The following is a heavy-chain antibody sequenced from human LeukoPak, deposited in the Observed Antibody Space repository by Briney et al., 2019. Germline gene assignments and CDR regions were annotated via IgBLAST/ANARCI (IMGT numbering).Heavy chain of an antibody. V-gene: IGHV3-7*01. CDR2: IKQDGSEK. Sequence: GGSLRLFCAASGFTFSSYWMSWVRQAPGKGLEWVANIKQDGSEKYYVDSVKGRFTISRDNAKNSLYLQMNSLRAEDTAVYYCARDHGGAAAGTPPPNDYWGQGTLVTVSS. CDR1: GFTFSSYW. J-gene: IGHJ4*02. D-gene: IGHD6-13*01. CDR3: ARDHGGAAAGTPPPNDY.